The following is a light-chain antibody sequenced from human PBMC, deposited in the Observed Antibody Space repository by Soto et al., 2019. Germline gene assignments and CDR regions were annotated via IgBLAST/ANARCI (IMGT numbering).Light chain of an antibody. V-gene: IGKV1-5*03. Sequence: DIQMTQSPSTLSASVGDRVTITCRASQIISNWLAWYQQKPGKAPKLLIYKASSLESGVPSRFGGSGSGTEFTLTISSLQPDDFATYYCQQYNNYWTFGQGTKVEIK. J-gene: IGKJ1*01. CDR3: QQYNNYWT. CDR1: QIISNW. CDR2: KAS.